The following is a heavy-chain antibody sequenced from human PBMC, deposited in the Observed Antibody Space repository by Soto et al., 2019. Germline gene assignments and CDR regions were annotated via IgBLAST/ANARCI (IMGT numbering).Heavy chain of an antibody. CDR3: ASLSVAGILDY. CDR2: IWYDGSNK. V-gene: IGHV3-33*01. CDR1: GFTFSSYG. D-gene: IGHD6-19*01. Sequence: QVQLVESGGGVVQPGRSLRLSCAASGFTFSSYGMHWVRQAPGKGLEWVAVIWYDGSNKYYADSVKGRFTISRDNSKNTLYLQMNRLRAEDTAVYYCASLSVAGILDYWGQGTLVTVSS. J-gene: IGHJ4*02.